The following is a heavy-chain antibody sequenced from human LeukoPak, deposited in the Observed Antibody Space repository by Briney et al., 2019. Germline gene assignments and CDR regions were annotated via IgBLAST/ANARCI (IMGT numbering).Heavy chain of an antibody. J-gene: IGHJ3*02. D-gene: IGHD4-17*01. CDR1: GGSISSGVYY. Sequence: SETLSLTCAVSGGSISSGVYYWSWIRQPPGKGLEWIGYMYYSGSTFYNPSIKSRVTISVDTSKNQLSLKLMSVTAADTAGYYCARGHYGDFRDAFDIWGQGTMVTVSS. CDR2: MYYSGST. V-gene: IGHV4-30-4*01. CDR3: ARGHYGDFRDAFDI.